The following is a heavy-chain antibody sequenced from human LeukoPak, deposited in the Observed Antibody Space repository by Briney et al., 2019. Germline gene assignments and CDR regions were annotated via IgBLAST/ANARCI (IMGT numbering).Heavy chain of an antibody. CDR3: ARAGIAAAGVDWYFDL. Sequence: ASVKVSCKASGYIFTGYYMNWVRQAPGQGLEWMGWINANNGSTNYAQKLQGRVTMTTDTSTSTAYMELSRLRADATAVYYCARAGIAAAGVDWYFDLWGRGTPVTVSS. J-gene: IGHJ2*01. V-gene: IGHV1-2*02. CDR1: GYIFTGYY. CDR2: INANNGST. D-gene: IGHD6-13*01.